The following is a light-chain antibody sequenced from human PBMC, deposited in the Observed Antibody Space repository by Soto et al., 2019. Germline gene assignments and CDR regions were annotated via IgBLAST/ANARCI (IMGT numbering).Light chain of an antibody. CDR1: SSNIGAGYD. CDR3: QSYDSSLSGSI. V-gene: IGLV1-40*01. CDR2: GNS. J-gene: IGLJ2*01. Sequence: QCVLTQPPSASGAPGQRVTISCTGSSSNIGAGYDVHWYQQLPGTAPKLLIYGNSNRPSGVPDRFSGSKSGTSASLAITGLQAEDEADYYCQSYDSSLSGSIFGGGTKLTVL.